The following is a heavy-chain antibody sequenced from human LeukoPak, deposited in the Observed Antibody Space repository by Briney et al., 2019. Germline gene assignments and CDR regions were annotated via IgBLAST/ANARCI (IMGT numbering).Heavy chain of an antibody. D-gene: IGHD3-16*01. J-gene: IGHJ6*02. CDR2: ISGYNENT. CDR1: DYSFSSYG. Sequence: GASVKVSCKASDYSFSSYGISWVRQAPGQGLEWMGWISGYNENTNYAQKFQGRVTMTTDTSTSTAYMELRSLRSDDTAVYYCARDQPTDDHFVADYYYGMDVWGQGTTVIVS. CDR3: ARDQPTDDHFVADYYYGMDV. V-gene: IGHV1-18*01.